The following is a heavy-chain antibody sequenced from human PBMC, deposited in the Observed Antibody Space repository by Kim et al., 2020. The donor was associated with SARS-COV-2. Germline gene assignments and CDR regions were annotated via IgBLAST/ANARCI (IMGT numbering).Heavy chain of an antibody. CDR2: IKTDGSAQ. Sequence: GGSLRLSCAASGFTFSTHWMNWIRQAPGKGLEWVANIKTDGSAQYYVDSVKGRFTISRDNAKNSLYLQMNSLRADDTAVYYCGRNLDVWYHWTQGTVFS. CDR1: GFTFSTHW. V-gene: IGHV3-7*01. CDR3: GRNLDV. J-gene: IGHJ6*02.